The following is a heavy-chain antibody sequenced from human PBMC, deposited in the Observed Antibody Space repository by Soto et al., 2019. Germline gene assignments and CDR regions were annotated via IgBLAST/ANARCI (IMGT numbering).Heavy chain of an antibody. J-gene: IGHJ5*02. CDR2: ISAYNGNT. CDR1: GYTLTSYG. D-gene: IGHD3-9*01. Sequence: ASVKVSREASGYTLTSYGSSWVRPAPGKGLEWMGWISAYNGNTNYAQKLQGRVTMTTDTSTSTAYMELRSLRSDDTAVYYCAREKDYDILTGSVFDPWGQGTLVTSPQ. CDR3: AREKDYDILTGSVFDP. V-gene: IGHV1-18*01.